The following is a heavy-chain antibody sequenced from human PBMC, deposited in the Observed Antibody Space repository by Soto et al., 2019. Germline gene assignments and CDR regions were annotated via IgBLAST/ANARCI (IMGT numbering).Heavy chain of an antibody. CDR2: IGAYNGKT. J-gene: IGHJ5*02. CDR1: GYTFTTSG. CDR3: VRDRGYYPDSDCFGP. V-gene: IGHV1-18*01. D-gene: IGHD3-10*01. Sequence: QVQLVQSGAEVKKPGASVKVSCKASGYTFTTSGISWVRQAPGQGLEWMGWIGAYNGKTHYAQNLQGRVTMTTDTSTSSAYTELRSLRSDDTAVSYCVRDRGYYPDSDCFGPRGQGTLVNVSS.